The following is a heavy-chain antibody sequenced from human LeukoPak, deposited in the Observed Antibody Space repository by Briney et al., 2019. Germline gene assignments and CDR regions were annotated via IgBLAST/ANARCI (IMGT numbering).Heavy chain of an antibody. J-gene: IGHJ3*02. CDR2: ISYDGSSK. D-gene: IGHD3-10*01. Sequence: GGSLRLSCAASGFTFSSYGMHWVRQAPGKGLEWVAVISYDGSSKYYADSVKGRFTISRDNSKNTLYLQMNSLRAEDTAVYYCAKEGPGDPGTYDAFDIWGQGTMVTVSS. V-gene: IGHV3-30*18. CDR1: GFTFSSYG. CDR3: AKEGPGDPGTYDAFDI.